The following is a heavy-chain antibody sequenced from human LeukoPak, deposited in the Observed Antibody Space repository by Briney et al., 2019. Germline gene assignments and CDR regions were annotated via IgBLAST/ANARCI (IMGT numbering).Heavy chain of an antibody. Sequence: SETLSLTCTVSGGSISSSSYYWGWIRQPPGKGLEWIGSIYYSGSTYYNPSLKSRVTISVDTSKNQFSLKLSSVTAADTAVYYCARRRAEVYAYYWYFDLLGRGTLVTVSS. CDR2: IYYSGST. D-gene: IGHD2-8*01. CDR1: GGSISSSSYY. J-gene: IGHJ2*01. V-gene: IGHV4-39*01. CDR3: ARRRAEVYAYYWYFDL.